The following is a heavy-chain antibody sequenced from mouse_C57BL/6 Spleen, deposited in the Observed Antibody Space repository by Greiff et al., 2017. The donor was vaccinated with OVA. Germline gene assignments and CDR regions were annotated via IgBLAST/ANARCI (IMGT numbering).Heavy chain of an antibody. Sequence: VQLVESGAELVRPGASVTLSCKASGYTFTDYEMHWVKQTPVHGLEWIGAIDPETGGTAYNQKFKGKAILTADKSSSTAYMELRSLTSEDSAVYYCTREGVTTVGFDYWGQGTTLTVSS. CDR2: IDPETGGT. CDR3: TREGVTTVGFDY. J-gene: IGHJ2*01. D-gene: IGHD1-1*01. CDR1: GYTFTDYE. V-gene: IGHV1-15*01.